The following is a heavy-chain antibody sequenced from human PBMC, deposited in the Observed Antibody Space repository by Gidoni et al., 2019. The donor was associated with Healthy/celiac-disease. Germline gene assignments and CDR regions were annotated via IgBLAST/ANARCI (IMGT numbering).Heavy chain of an antibody. CDR3: AKAPSSSRGYAFDI. J-gene: IGHJ3*02. CDR2: ISWNSGSI. Sequence: EVQLVESGGGLVQPGRSLRLSCAASVFTFADYAMHWVRQAPGKGLEWVSGISWNSGSIGYADSVKGRFTISRDNAKNSLYLQMNSLRAEDTALYHCAKAPSSSRGYAFDIWGQGTMVTVSS. CDR1: VFTFADYA. V-gene: IGHV3-9*01.